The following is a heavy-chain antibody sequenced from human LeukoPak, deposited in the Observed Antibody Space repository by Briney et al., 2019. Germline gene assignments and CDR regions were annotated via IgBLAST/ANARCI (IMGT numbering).Heavy chain of an antibody. CDR1: GGSFSGYY. Sequence: SETLSLTCVVYGGSFSGYYWSWIRQPPGKGLEWIGEINHSGSTNYNPSLKSRVTISVDTSKNQFSLKLSSVTAADTAVYYCARYAAMVTGWFDPWGQGTLVTVSS. CDR2: INHSGST. J-gene: IGHJ5*02. D-gene: IGHD5-18*01. V-gene: IGHV4-34*01. CDR3: ARYAAMVTGWFDP.